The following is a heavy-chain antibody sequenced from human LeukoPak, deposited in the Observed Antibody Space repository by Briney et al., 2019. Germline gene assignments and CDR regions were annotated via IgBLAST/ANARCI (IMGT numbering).Heavy chain of an antibody. CDR1: GFTFSSYA. CDR3: AKDSH. V-gene: IGHV3-23*01. Sequence: AGSLRLSCAASGFTFSSYARSWVRQPPGKGLEWVSAIRGSGGSTYYADSVKGRFTISRDNATNTLYRQMNGLRAEDTGVYFCAKDSHWGQGTLVTVSS. J-gene: IGHJ4*02. CDR2: IRGSGGST.